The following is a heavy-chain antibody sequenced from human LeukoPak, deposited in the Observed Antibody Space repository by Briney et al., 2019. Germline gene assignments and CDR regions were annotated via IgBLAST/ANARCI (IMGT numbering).Heavy chain of an antibody. CDR2: IITIFGTA. CDR1: GGTFSSYA. J-gene: IGHJ1*01. CDR3: ARSYTYSSGYRHFQH. D-gene: IGHD3-22*01. Sequence: SVKVSCKASGGTFSSYAISWVRQAPGQGLEWMGGIITIFGTANYAQKFQGRVTITADESTSTAYMELSSLRSEDTAVYNCARSYTYSSGYRHFQHWGQGTLVTVSS. V-gene: IGHV1-69*13.